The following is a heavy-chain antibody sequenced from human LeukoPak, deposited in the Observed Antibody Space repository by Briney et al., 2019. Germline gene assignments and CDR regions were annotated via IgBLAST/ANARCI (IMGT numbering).Heavy chain of an antibody. V-gene: IGHV4-59*01. Sequence: PSETLSLTCTVSGGSISSYHWSWIRQPPGKGLEWIGYIYYSGSTNYNPSLKSRVTISVDTSKNQFSLKLSSVTAADTAVYYCARERYDFWSGSPDGMDVWGQGTTVTVSS. CDR2: IYYSGST. J-gene: IGHJ6*02. CDR3: ARERYDFWSGSPDGMDV. CDR1: GGSISSYH. D-gene: IGHD3-3*01.